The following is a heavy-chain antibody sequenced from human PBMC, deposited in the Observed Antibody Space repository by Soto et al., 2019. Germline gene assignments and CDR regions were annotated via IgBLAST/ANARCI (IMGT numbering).Heavy chain of an antibody. CDR3: ARPAMVRGLFDP. V-gene: IGHV4-34*01. Sequence: QVQLQQWGAGLLKPSETLSLTCAVYGGSFSGYYWSWIRQPPGKGLEWIGEINHSGSTNYNPSLKRRVTISVDTSKNQFSLKLSSVTAADTAVYYCARPAMVRGLFDPWGQGTLVTVSS. CDR1: GGSFSGYY. J-gene: IGHJ5*02. CDR2: INHSGST. D-gene: IGHD3-10*01.